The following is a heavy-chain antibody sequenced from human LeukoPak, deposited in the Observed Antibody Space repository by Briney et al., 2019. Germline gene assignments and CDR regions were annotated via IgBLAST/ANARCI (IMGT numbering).Heavy chain of an antibody. CDR3: ARRSYFGRYWYFDL. J-gene: IGHJ2*01. CDR1: GGSISSYY. V-gene: IGHV4-59*01. D-gene: IGHD3-9*01. CDR2: VYYSGST. Sequence: SETLSLTCTVSGGSISSYYWSWIRQPPGKGLEWIGYVYYSGSTNYNPSLKSRVTISVDTSKNQFSLKLSSVTAAGTAVYYCARRSYFGRYWYFDLWGRGTLVTVSS.